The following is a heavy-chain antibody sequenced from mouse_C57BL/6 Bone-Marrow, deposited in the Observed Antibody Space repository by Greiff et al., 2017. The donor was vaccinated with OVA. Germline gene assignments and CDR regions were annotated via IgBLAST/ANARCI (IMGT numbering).Heavy chain of an antibody. J-gene: IGHJ2*01. D-gene: IGHD2-12*01. CDR3: ARGGGQRRYYMDY. V-gene: IGHV1-19*01. Sequence: VQLQQSGPVLVKPGASVKMSCKASGYTFTDYYMNWVKQSHGKSLEWIGVINPYNGGTSYNQKFKGKATLTVDTSSSTAYMELNSLTSEDSAVYYCARGGGQRRYYMDYWGQGTTLTVSS. CDR2: INPYNGGT. CDR1: GYTFTDYY.